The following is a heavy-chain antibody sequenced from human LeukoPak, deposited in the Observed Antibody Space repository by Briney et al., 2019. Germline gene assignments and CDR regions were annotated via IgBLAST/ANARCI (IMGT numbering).Heavy chain of an antibody. D-gene: IGHD6-19*01. J-gene: IGHJ4*02. CDR1: GITFSKHA. V-gene: IGHV3-48*03. CDR2: ISDRGTTI. Sequence: TGGSLRLSCAASGITFSKHALSWVRQAPGKGLEWVSHISDRGTTIYYADSVKGRFTISRDNAKNSLYLQMNSLRAEDTAVYYCVRESYGSGWYYYFDYWGQGTLVTVSS. CDR3: VRESYGSGWYYYFDY.